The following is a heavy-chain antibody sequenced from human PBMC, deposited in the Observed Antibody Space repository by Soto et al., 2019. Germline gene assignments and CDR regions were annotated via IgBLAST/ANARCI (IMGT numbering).Heavy chain of an antibody. CDR2: INHSGST. CDR1: GGSISSYY. CDR3: ASIVKAPDAFDI. J-gene: IGHJ3*02. V-gene: IGHV4-34*01. Sequence: SETLSLTCTVSGGSISSYYWSWIRQPPGKGLEWIGEINHSGSTNYNPSLKSRVTISVDTSKNQFSLKLSSVTAADTAVYYCASIVKAPDAFDIWGQGTMVTVSS. D-gene: IGHD3-16*02.